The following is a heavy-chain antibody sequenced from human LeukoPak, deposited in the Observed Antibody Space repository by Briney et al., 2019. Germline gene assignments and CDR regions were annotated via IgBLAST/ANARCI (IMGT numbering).Heavy chain of an antibody. CDR2: ISGGGGGT. Sequence: PGGSLRLSCAASGFTFSDYYMSWIRQAPGKGLEWVSAISGGGGGTYYADSVKGRFTISRDNSMNTLFLQMNSLRAEDTAVYYCAKGTRSGSYYPFDSWGQGTLVTVSS. CDR3: AKGTRSGSYYPFDS. CDR1: GFTFSDYY. V-gene: IGHV3-23*01. J-gene: IGHJ4*02. D-gene: IGHD3-10*01.